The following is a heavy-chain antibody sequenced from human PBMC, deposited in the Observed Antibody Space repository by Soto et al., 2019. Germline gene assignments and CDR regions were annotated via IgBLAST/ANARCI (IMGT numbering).Heavy chain of an antibody. J-gene: IGHJ4*02. CDR2: ISHDGSDK. D-gene: IGHD6-13*01. V-gene: IGHV3-30*18. Sequence: PGGSLRLSRAASGFTFRNYGMHWVRQAPGKGLEWVAVISHDGSDKYYADSMNGRFIISRDNSENTLFLNMNSLKPEDTAVYYCAKENQHLVHDYWGQGTLVTVSS. CDR1: GFTFRNYG. CDR3: AKENQHLVHDY.